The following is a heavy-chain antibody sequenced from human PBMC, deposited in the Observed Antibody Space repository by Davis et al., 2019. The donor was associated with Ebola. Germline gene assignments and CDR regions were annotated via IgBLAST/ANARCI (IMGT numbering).Heavy chain of an antibody. V-gene: IGHV4-34*01. J-gene: IGHJ5*02. Sequence: SKTRSSTVAVLGGAFSGYYWSWIRQPPGKGLEWNGEINHSGSTSYNPSLKSRDTISVDTSKNQFSLKLSSVTAADTAVYYCARARAYNWFDPWGQGTLVTVSS. CDR1: GGAFSGYY. CDR3: ARARAYNWFDP. CDR2: INHSGST.